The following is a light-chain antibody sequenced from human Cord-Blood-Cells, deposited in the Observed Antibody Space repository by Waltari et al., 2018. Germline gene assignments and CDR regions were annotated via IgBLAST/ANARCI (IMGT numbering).Light chain of an antibody. V-gene: IGKV1-5*01. J-gene: IGKJ1*01. CDR2: DAS. CDR1: PSISSW. CDR3: QQYNSYWT. Sequence: DIQMTQSPPTLSASVGDRVTITCRASPSISSWLAWYQQKPGKAPKLLIYDASSLESGVPSRFSGSVSGTEFTLTISSLQPDDFATYYCQQYNSYWTFGQGTKVEIK.